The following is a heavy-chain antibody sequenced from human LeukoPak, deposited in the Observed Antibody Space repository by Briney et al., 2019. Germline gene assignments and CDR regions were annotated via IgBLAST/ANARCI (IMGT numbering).Heavy chain of an antibody. CDR2: IYYSGST. CDR3: ARDPSSSWGYYFDY. CDR1: GGSISSGDYY. V-gene: IGHV4-30-4*01. D-gene: IGHD6-13*01. Sequence: PSETLSLTCTVCGGSISSGDYYWSWIRQPPGKGLEWIGYIYYSGSTYYNPSLKSRVTISVDTSKNQFSLKLSSVTAADTAVYYCARDPSSSWGYYFDYWGQGTLVTVSS. J-gene: IGHJ4*02.